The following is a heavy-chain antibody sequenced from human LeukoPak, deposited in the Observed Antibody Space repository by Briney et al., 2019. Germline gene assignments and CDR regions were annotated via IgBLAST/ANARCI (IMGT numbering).Heavy chain of an antibody. CDR2: IKEDGSEK. Sequence: GGSLRLSCAASGFILSSYWMSWVRQAPGKGLEWVANIKEDGSEKYYVDSVKGRFSISRDNAKNSLYLHMNSLTAEDTAMYYCARDWVAGVPFDAFDIWGQGTMVSVSS. CDR1: GFILSSYW. CDR3: ARDWVAGVPFDAFDI. J-gene: IGHJ3*02. V-gene: IGHV3-7*03. D-gene: IGHD3-10*01.